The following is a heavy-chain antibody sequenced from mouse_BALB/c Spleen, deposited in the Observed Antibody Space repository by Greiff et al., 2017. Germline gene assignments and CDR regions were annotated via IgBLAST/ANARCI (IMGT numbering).Heavy chain of an antibody. V-gene: IGHV1S56*01. Sequence: QVQLQQSGPELVKPGASVRISCKASGYTFTSYYIHWVKQRPGQGLEWIGWIYPGNVNTKYNEKFKGKATLTADKSSSTAYMQLSSLTSEDSAVYFCARAITTATGRFAYWGQGTLVTVSA. D-gene: IGHD1-2*01. CDR2: IYPGNVNT. CDR1: GYTFTSYY. CDR3: ARAITTATGRFAY. J-gene: IGHJ3*01.